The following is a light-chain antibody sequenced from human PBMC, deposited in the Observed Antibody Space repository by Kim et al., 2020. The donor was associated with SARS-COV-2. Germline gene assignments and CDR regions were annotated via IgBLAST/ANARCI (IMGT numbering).Light chain of an antibody. V-gene: IGLV3-19*01. CDR1: SLRSYY. CDR3: NSRDSSGNHLV. Sequence: SSELTQDPAVSVALGQTVRITCQGDSLRSYYASWYQQKPGQAPVLGIYGKNNRPSGLPSRFSGSSSGNTASLTITWAPAEDEAAYYCNSRDSSGNHLVFG. CDR2: GKN. J-gene: IGLJ2*01.